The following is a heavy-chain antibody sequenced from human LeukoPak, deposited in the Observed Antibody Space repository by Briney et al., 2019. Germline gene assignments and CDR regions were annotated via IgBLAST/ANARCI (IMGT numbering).Heavy chain of an antibody. CDR1: GGSISSYY. D-gene: IGHD1-26*01. J-gene: IGHJ5*02. V-gene: IGHV4-59*12. CDR3: ARDLTGSYYPHWFDP. CDR2: IYHSGST. Sequence: SETLSLTCTVSGGSISSYYWSWIRQPPGKGLEWIGYIYHSGSTYYNPSLKSRVTISVDRSKNQFSLKLSSVTAADTAVYYCARDLTGSYYPHWFDPWGQGTLVTVSS.